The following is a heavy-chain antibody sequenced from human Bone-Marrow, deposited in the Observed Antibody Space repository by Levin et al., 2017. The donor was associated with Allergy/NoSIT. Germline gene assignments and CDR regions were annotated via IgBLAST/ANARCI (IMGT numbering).Heavy chain of an antibody. J-gene: IGHJ4*02. D-gene: IGHD4-23*01. CDR3: ARTITTVVTPYYFDS. CDR2: IDWDDDK. Sequence: SGPTLVKPTQTLTLTCAFSGFSLSTNGMCVSWIRQPPGEALEWLALIDWDDDKYYSTSLRTRLTISKDTSKNQVVLTMTNMDPADTATYYCARTITTVVTPYYFDSWGQGTLVTVSS. V-gene: IGHV2-70*01. CDR1: GFSLSTNGMC.